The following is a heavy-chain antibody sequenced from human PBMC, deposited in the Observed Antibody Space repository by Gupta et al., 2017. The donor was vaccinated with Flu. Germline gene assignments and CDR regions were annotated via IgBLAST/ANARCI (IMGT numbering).Heavy chain of an antibody. D-gene: IGHD1-26*01. Sequence: EVQLVVSGGGLVQPGGSLRLSCAASAFTSSDNHMDWVRQAPGKGLEWVGRIRNKANSYTTEYAGSVKGRFAISRDDSKNSLYLQMNSLKGDDTAVYDCGRSPLGIAPFDYWGQGTLVTVSS. V-gene: IGHV3-72*01. J-gene: IGHJ4*02. CDR1: AFTSSDNH. CDR3: GRSPLGIAPFDY. CDR2: IRNKANSYTT.